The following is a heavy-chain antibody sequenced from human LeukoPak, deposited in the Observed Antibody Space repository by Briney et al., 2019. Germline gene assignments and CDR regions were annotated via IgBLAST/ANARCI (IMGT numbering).Heavy chain of an antibody. CDR1: GGSISSSSYY. D-gene: IGHD3-3*01. Sequence: SETLSLTCTVSGGSISSSSYYWGWIRQPPGKGLEWIGSIYYSGSTNYNPSLKSRVTISVDTSKNQFSLKLSSVTAADTAVYYCARGRHYDFWSGYYRGLDYWGQGTLVTVSS. CDR2: IYYSGST. J-gene: IGHJ4*02. V-gene: IGHV4-39*07. CDR3: ARGRHYDFWSGYYRGLDY.